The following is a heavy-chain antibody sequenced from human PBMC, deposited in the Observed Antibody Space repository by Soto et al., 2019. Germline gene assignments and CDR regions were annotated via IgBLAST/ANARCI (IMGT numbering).Heavy chain of an antibody. CDR2: IGVGGET. J-gene: IGHJ6*02. Sequence: GGSLRLSCVASGFTFSIYDMHWVRQTIGKGLEWVSAIGVGGETYYSGSVKGRFTISRENAKKSLYLQMNSLRAEDTAIYYCVSGWVDTYGRHPPLGLHVRGQATTVTVSS. D-gene: IGHD5-18*01. CDR1: GFTFSIYD. V-gene: IGHV3-13*01. CDR3: VSGWVDTYGRHPPLGLHV.